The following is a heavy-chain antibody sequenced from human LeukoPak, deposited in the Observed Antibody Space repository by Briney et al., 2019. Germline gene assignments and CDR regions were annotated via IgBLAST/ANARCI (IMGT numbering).Heavy chain of an antibody. V-gene: IGHV3-23*01. CDR1: GFTFSCYS. Sequence: VGALRLSCAASGFTFSCYSMSWVRQAPGKGVECVSIISGGSNRIDYEDSVKGRFTISRNTSKNTVFLQINSLTAEDTALYYCAKKRLAGTGGNHMDVWGKGTTVTVSS. CDR3: AKKRLAGTGGNHMDV. CDR2: ISGGSNRI. J-gene: IGHJ6*03. D-gene: IGHD1-1*01.